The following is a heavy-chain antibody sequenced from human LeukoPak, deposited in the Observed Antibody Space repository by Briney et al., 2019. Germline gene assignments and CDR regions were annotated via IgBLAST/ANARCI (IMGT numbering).Heavy chain of an antibody. Sequence: GGSLRLSCAASGFTFSNYGMHWVRQAPGKGLEWVAVIWYDGSNKYYADSVKGRFTISRDNSKNTLYLQMNSLRAEDTAVYYCARVDRGYSYGSYFDYWGQGTLVTVSS. CDR3: ARVDRGYSYGSYFDY. V-gene: IGHV3-33*01. CDR1: GFTFSNYG. D-gene: IGHD5-18*01. J-gene: IGHJ4*02. CDR2: IWYDGSNK.